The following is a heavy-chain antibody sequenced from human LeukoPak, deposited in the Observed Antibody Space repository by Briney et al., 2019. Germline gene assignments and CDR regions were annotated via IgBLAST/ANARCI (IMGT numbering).Heavy chain of an antibody. CDR2: IYTSGST. J-gene: IGHJ4*02. CDR3: ARDEEDSSGYYPAY. Sequence: PSETLSLTCTVSGGSITSGTYYWSWIRQPAGKGLEWIGRIYTSGSTNYNPSLKSRVTISVDTSKNHFSLKLSSVTAADTAVYYCARDEEDSSGYYPAYWGQGTLVTVSS. V-gene: IGHV4-61*02. CDR1: GGSITSGTYY. D-gene: IGHD3-22*01.